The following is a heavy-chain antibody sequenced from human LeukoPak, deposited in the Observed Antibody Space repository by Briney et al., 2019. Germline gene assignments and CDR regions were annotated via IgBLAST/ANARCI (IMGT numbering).Heavy chain of an antibody. J-gene: IGHJ4*02. V-gene: IGHV3-49*03. CDR1: GFTVSNNY. CDR3: SRSRRVLCTGACYSFDY. CDR2: IRSKVYGGAT. D-gene: IGHD2-8*02. Sequence: HPGGSLRLSCAVSGFTVSNNYMSWFRQAPGKGPEWVGFIRSKVYGGATEYAASVKGRFIISRDDSKSIAYLQMNSLETEDTAVYYCSRSRRVLCTGACYSFDYWGQGTLVTVSS.